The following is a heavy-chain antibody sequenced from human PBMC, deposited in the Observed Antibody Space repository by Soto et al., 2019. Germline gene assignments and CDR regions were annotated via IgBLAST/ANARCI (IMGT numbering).Heavy chain of an antibody. CDR1: GGSMSRYY. V-gene: IGHV4-59*01. CDR2: IHYTGST. Sequence: TLSLTCTVSGGSMSRYYWTWIRQPPGKGLEWIGNIHYTGSTNYNPSLKSRVTILLGTSTSQFSLKVSSVAAADTAVYYCARDLTISSTDGPLDPWGHGTLVTVSS. D-gene: IGHD1-1*01. J-gene: IGHJ5*02. CDR3: ARDLTISSTDGPLDP.